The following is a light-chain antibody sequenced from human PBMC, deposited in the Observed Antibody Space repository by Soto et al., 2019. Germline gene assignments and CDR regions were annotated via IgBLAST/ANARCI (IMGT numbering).Light chain of an antibody. CDR3: QQYSGYSRT. J-gene: IGKJ1*01. CDR1: QSISSW. Sequence: DIQMTQSPSTLSASVGDRVTITCRASQSISSWLAWYQQKPGKAPKLLIYKASSLESGVPSRFSGSGSGTEFTLTISILQPDDFATYYCQQYSGYSRTFGQGTKVEIK. CDR2: KAS. V-gene: IGKV1-5*03.